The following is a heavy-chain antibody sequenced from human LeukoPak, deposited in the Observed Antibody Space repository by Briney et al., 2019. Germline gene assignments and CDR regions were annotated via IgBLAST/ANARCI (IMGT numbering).Heavy chain of an antibody. CDR1: GFTFSSYG. V-gene: IGHV3-30*18. CDR2: ISYDGSNK. CDR3: AQDGALGYCIGGSCYSHPPVY. Sequence: GGSLRLSCAASGFTFSSYGMLWVRQAPGKGLEWVAVISYDGSNKYYADSVKGRFTISRDNSKNTLYLQMNSLRAEGTTVYYCAQDGALGYCIGGSCYSHPPVYWGKGTLVTVSS. D-gene: IGHD2-15*01. J-gene: IGHJ4*02.